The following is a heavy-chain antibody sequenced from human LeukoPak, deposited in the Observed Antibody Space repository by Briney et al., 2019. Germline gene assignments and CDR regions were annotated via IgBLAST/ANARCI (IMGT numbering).Heavy chain of an antibody. CDR2: IVGSSST. J-gene: IGHJ4*02. CDR3: ARIGAGSSRDY. CDR1: GFTFSNFA. Sequence: GGSLRLACAASGFTFSNFAMTWVRQAPGKGLEWVSSIVGSSSTYYADSLKGRFTISRDNAKNSLYLQMNSLRAEDTAVYYCARIGAGSSRDYWGQGTLVTVSS. V-gene: IGHV3-21*01. D-gene: IGHD6-13*01.